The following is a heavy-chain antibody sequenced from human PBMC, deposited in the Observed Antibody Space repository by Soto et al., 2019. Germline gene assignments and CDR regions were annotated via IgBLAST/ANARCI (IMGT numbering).Heavy chain of an antibody. Sequence: QVQLVQSGAEVKKTASSVKVSCKAPGGTLTTYAISWVRQAPGQGLEWMGGIIPMFGTANYAQRFQDRVTITADESTNTVYTELSSLRSEDTAVYFCASGIQLWLRRINNGYSGWGQGTLVTVSS. J-gene: IGHJ4*02. CDR2: IIPMFGTA. CDR3: ASGIQLWLRRINNGYSG. CDR1: GGTLTTYA. D-gene: IGHD5-18*01. V-gene: IGHV1-69*12.